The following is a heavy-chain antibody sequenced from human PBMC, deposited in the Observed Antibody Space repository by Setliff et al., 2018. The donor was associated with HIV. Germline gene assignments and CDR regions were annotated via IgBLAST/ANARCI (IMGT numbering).Heavy chain of an antibody. CDR2: IIPIFGTA. CDR1: GGTFSSYA. J-gene: IGHJ4*02. Sequence: SVKVSCKASGGTFSSYAISWVRQAPGQGLEWMGGIIPIFGTANYAQKFQGRVTITADTSTSTAYMELSSLRSEDTAVYYCARGWMATLNGPIGYWGQGTLVTVSS. CDR3: ARGWMATLNGPIGY. D-gene: IGHD5-12*01. V-gene: IGHV1-69*06.